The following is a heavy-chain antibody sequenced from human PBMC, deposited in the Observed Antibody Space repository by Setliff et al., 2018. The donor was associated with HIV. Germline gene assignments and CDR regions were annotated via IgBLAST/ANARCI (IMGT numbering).Heavy chain of an antibody. Sequence: GGSLRLSCAASGFTFSTYWMHWVRQAPGKGLVWVSHINNDGRKTTYADSVKGRFTISRDNAKNSMDLQMNSLRAEDTAIYYCARKLRPGHGVDVWGQGTTVTVSS. D-gene: IGHD3-10*01. CDR2: INNDGRKT. CDR1: GFTFSTYW. V-gene: IGHV3-74*03. J-gene: IGHJ6*02. CDR3: ARKLRPGHGVDV.